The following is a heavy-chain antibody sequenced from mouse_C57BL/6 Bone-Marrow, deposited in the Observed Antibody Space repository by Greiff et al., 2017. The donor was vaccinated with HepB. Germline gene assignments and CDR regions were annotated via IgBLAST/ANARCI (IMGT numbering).Heavy chain of an antibody. Sequence: QVQLQQPGAELVMPGASVKLSCKASGYTFTSYWMHWVKQRPGQGLEWIGEIDPSDSYTNYNQKFKGKSTLTVDKSSSTAYMHLSSLTSEDSAVYYCAAYGNYGYWGQGTTLTVSS. CDR1: GYTFTSYW. CDR3: AAYGNYGY. CDR2: IDPSDSYT. V-gene: IGHV1-69*01. D-gene: IGHD2-1*01. J-gene: IGHJ2*01.